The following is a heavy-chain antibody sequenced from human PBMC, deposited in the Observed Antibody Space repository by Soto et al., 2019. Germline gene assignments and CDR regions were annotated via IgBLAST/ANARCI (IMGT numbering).Heavy chain of an antibody. CDR1: GGTFSTYT. Sequence: QVQLVQSGAEVKKPGSSVKVSCKASGGTFSTYTIIWVRHAPGQGLEWMGRILPMLDITNSAQRFQGRVTITADKSTSTAYLELSSLRSEDTALYYCTLGSWSAETFDIWGRGTMVPVSS. J-gene: IGHJ3*02. D-gene: IGHD6-13*01. CDR2: ILPMLDIT. CDR3: TLGSWSAETFDI. V-gene: IGHV1-69*02.